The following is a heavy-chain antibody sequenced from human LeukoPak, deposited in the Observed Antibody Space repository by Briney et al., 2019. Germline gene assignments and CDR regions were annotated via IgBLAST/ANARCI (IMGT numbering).Heavy chain of an antibody. J-gene: IGHJ4*02. CDR3: AKDSEAFYYSGSYLDQ. Sequence: GGSLRLSCAASGFAFSSSGMHWVRQPPGKGLDWVAVISFDGNNKYHADSVKGRFTISRDNSNNKLYLQMNSLRAEDTAVYYCAKDSEAFYYSGSYLDQWGQGTLVTVSS. D-gene: IGHD1-26*01. V-gene: IGHV3-30*18. CDR2: ISFDGNNK. CDR1: GFAFSSSG.